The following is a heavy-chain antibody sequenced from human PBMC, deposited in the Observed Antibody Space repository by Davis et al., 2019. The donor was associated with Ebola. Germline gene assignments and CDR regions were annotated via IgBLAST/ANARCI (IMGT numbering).Heavy chain of an antibody. Sequence: GSLRLSCAVSGGSISSNNWWSWVRQPPGKGLEWIGEIYHSGSTNYNPSLKSRVTISVDKSKNQFSLKLSSVTAADTAVYYCASKGWDYDSSGLGFDYWGQGTLVTVSS. CDR1: GGSISSNNW. CDR3: ASKGWDYDSSGLGFDY. J-gene: IGHJ4*02. CDR2: IYHSGST. D-gene: IGHD3-22*01. V-gene: IGHV4-4*02.